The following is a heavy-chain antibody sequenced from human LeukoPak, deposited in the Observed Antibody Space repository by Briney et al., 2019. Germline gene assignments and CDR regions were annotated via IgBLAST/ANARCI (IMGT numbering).Heavy chain of an antibody. CDR2: IYSGGST. CDR3: ARDIRSGWYYGMDV. Sequence: GGSLRLSCAASGFTFSSYAMRWVPQARGEGVEWVSVIYSGGSTYYPDSAKGRVTISRDNSKTTLYLQMNSLRAEDTAVSSCARDIRSGWYYGMDVWGQGTTVTVSS. D-gene: IGHD6-19*01. J-gene: IGHJ6*02. V-gene: IGHV3-66*01. CDR1: GFTFSSYA.